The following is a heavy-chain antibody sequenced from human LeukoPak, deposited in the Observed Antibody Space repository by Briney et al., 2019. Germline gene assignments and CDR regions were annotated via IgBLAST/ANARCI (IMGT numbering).Heavy chain of an antibody. J-gene: IGHJ4*02. D-gene: IGHD1-26*01. CDR3: ARLSGSYFGDY. Sequence: ASVKVSCKASGYTFTSYGISWVRQAPGQGLEWMGWISAYNGNTNYAQKFQGRVTMTRDTSISTAYMELSRLRSDDTAVYYCARLSGSYFGDYWGQGTLVTVSS. CDR1: GYTFTSYG. V-gene: IGHV1-18*01. CDR2: ISAYNGNT.